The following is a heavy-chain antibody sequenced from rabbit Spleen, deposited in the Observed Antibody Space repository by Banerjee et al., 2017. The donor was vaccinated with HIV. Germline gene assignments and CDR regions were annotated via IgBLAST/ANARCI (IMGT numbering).Heavy chain of an antibody. CDR1: GFSFSNKAV. V-gene: IGHV1S45*01. J-gene: IGHJ6*01. Sequence: EQLLESGGGLVKPEGSLKLSCTASGFSFSNKAVMCWVRQAPGKGLEWIACINAVTGKAVYTNWAKGRFTISKTSSTTVTLQMTSLTAADTATYFCARDSGSSFSSYGMDLWGPGTLVTVS. CDR2: INAVTGKA. CDR3: ARDSGSSFSSYGMDL. D-gene: IGHD8-1*01.